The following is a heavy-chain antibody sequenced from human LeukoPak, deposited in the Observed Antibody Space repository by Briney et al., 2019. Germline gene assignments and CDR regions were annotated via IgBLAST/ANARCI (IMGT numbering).Heavy chain of an antibody. J-gene: IGHJ4*02. V-gene: IGHV3-48*02. CDR2: IYSDTYGNTI. CDR3: ARDRDYAFYY. D-gene: IGHD4-17*01. CDR1: GFTLSRYS. Sequence: GGSLRLSCAASGFTLSRYSMNWVRQAPGKGLEWISYIYSDTYGNTIYYPHTGKGRFTISRNNAKNSLYLQMDSRRDEDTAVYYCARDRDYAFYYWGQGTLVTVSS.